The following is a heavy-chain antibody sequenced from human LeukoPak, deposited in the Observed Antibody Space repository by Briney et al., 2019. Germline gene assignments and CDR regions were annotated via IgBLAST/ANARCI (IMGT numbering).Heavy chain of an antibody. CDR3: ARVDPRGGLLRYFDWSKSWYFDL. D-gene: IGHD3-9*01. CDR1: GFTFSSYW. Sequence: GGSLRLSCAASGFTFSSYWMSWVRQAPGKGLEWVANIKQDGSEKYYVDSVKGRFTISRDNAKNSLYLQMNSLRAEDTAVYYCARVDPRGGLLRYFDWSKSWYFDLWGRGTLVTVSS. J-gene: IGHJ2*01. V-gene: IGHV3-7*01. CDR2: IKQDGSEK.